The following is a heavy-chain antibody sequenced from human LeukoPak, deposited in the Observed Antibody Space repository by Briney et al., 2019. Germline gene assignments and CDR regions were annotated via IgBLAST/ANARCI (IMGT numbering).Heavy chain of an antibody. CDR1: GYTFTSYG. CDR2: ISGYNDNT. D-gene: IGHD1-26*01. Sequence: GESLKISCKGSGYTFTSYGINWVRQAPGQGLEWMGWISGYNDNTNYEQKLQGRVTMTTDTSTNTAYMELRSLRSDDTAVYYCARAYSGSYFDYWGQGTLVTVSS. V-gene: IGHV1-18*01. CDR3: ARAYSGSYFDY. J-gene: IGHJ4*02.